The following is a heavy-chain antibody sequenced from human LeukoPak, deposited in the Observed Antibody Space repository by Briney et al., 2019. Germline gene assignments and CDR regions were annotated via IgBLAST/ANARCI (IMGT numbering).Heavy chain of an antibody. V-gene: IGHV3-21*04. J-gene: IGHJ4*02. CDR2: ISSSSSYI. CDR3: ASRSGNYGAGVDY. Sequence: PGGSLRLSCAASGFTFSSYSMNWVRQAPGKGLEWVSSISSSSSYIYYADSVKGRFTISRDNSKNTLYLQMNSLRAEDTAVYYCASRSGNYGAGVDYWGQGTLVTVSS. D-gene: IGHD3-22*01. CDR1: GFTFSSYS.